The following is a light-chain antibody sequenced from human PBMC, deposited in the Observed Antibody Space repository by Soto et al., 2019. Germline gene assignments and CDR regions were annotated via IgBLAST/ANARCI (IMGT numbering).Light chain of an antibody. CDR3: QQANSFPLT. CDR2: TTS. Sequence: DIQMTQSPSSVSASVGDRVTISCRASQDIRRWLAWYQQKPGKAPRLLIYTTSNLQSGVPSRFSGSGSGTDFTLTISSLQPEDFATDYCQQANSFPLTFGGGTKVEIK. CDR1: QDIRRW. J-gene: IGKJ4*01. V-gene: IGKV1D-12*01.